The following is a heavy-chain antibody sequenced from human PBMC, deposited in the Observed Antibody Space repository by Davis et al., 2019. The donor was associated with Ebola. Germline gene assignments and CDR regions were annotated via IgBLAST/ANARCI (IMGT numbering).Heavy chain of an antibody. CDR1: GFTFSSYA. CDR2: ISSNGGST. J-gene: IGHJ6*04. CDR3: ARGGLLYYYYGTDV. V-gene: IGHV3-64*04. D-gene: IGHD2/OR15-2a*01. Sequence: GESLKISCAASGFTFSSYAMHWVRQAPGKGLEYVSAISSNGGSTYYADSVKGRFTISRDNSKNTLYLQMNSLRAEDTAVYYCARGGLLYYYYGTDVWGKGTTVTVSS.